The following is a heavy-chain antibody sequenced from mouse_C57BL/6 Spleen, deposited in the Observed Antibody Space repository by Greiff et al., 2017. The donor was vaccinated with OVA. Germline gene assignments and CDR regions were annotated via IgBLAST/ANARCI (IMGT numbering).Heavy chain of an antibody. D-gene: IGHD2-3*01. Sequence: QVQLQQSGAELVRPGASVTLSCKASGYTFTDYEMHWVKQTPVHGLEWIGAIDPETGGTAYNQKFKGKAILTAYKSSSTAYMELRSLTSEDSAVYYCTRRDDAPFDYWGQGTTLTVSS. J-gene: IGHJ2*01. CDR3: TRRDDAPFDY. V-gene: IGHV1-15*01. CDR1: GYTFTDYE. CDR2: IDPETGGT.